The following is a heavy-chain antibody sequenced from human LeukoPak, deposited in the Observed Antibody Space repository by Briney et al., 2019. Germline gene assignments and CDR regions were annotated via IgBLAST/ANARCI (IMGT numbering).Heavy chain of an antibody. J-gene: IGHJ4*02. V-gene: IGHV3-49*04. Sequence: GWSLRFSCTASGFTFGDYAMSWVRQAPGKGLEWVGFIRSKAYGGTTEYAASVKGRFTISRDDSKSIAYLQMNSLKTEDTAVYYCTSGDYVRDYFDYWGQGTLVTVSS. D-gene: IGHD3-10*02. CDR3: TSGDYVRDYFDY. CDR1: GFTFGDYA. CDR2: IRSKAYGGTT.